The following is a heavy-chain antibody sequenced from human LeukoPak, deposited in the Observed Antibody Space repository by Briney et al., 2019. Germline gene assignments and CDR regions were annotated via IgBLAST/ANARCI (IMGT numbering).Heavy chain of an antibody. V-gene: IGHV4-34*01. CDR2: INHSGST. Sequence: SETLSLTCAVYGGSFSNYYWSWIRHPPGKGLELIWEINHSGSTNSNPSLKSRVTISLDTSKNQFSLQLRPLTAADTAVDYCARGTPHYSGSGSYYISHFDPWGEGTLVTVS. CDR1: GGSFSNYY. J-gene: IGHJ5*02. D-gene: IGHD3-10*01. CDR3: ARGTPHYSGSGSYYISHFDP.